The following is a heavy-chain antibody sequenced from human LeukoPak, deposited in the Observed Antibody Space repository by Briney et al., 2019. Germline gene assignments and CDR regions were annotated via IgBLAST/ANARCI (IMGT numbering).Heavy chain of an antibody. CDR1: GFTFSSYA. CDR2: ISSNGGNT. J-gene: IGHJ4*02. D-gene: IGHD3-22*01. Sequence: GGSLRLSCAASGFTFSSYAMHWVRQGPGKGLEYVSAISSNGGNTYYANSVKGRFTISRDNSKNTLHLQMGSLRAEDMAVYYCARGDYYDSSGYYFKQPDYWGQGTLVTVSS. CDR3: ARGDYYDSSGYYFKQPDY. V-gene: IGHV3-64*01.